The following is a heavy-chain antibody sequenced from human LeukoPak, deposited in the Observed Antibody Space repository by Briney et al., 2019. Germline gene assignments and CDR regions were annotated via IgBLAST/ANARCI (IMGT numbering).Heavy chain of an antibody. J-gene: IGHJ4*02. V-gene: IGHV4-59*08. CDR3: ASYDSSGASGY. CDR1: GGSISNY. Sequence: SETLSHTCTVSGGSISNYWSWIRQPPGKGLEWIGYIYYSGSTNYNPSLKSRVTISVDTSKNQFSLKLSSVTAADTAVYYCASYDSSGASGYWGQGTLVTVSS. D-gene: IGHD3-22*01. CDR2: IYYSGST.